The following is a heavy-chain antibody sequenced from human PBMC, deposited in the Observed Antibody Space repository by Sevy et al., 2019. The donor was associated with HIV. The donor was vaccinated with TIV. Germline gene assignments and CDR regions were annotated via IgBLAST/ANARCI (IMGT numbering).Heavy chain of an antibody. V-gene: IGHV4-4*07. CDR2: FYTLGTT. Sequence: SETLSLTCTVSGGSITGYYYSWIRQPAGKGLEWIGRFYTLGTTIYNPSFKSRLTMSADTSKSQISLKLTSLTAADTAVYYCARSYYPYNSGYTTWGQGTLVTVSS. D-gene: IGHD3-22*01. J-gene: IGHJ5*02. CDR3: ARSYYPYNSGYTT. CDR1: GGSITGYY.